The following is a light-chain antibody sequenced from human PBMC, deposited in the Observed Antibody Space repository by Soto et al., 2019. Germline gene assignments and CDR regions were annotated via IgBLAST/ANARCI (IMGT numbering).Light chain of an antibody. J-gene: IGKJ1*01. CDR3: QQYNGDSRG. CDR1: QNINIW. V-gene: IGKV1-5*01. CDR2: NAA. Sequence: DIQMTQSPSTLSASVGDRVTITCRASQNINIWLAWYQQKPGKAPKLLIYNAAYLESGVPSRFSGSGSGTEFTLTISSLQLDDFAIYYCQQYNGDSRGFGQGTKVELK.